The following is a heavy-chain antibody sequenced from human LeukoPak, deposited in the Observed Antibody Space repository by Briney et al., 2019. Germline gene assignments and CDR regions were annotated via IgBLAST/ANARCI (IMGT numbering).Heavy chain of an antibody. V-gene: IGHV3-23*01. CDR1: GITLSNYG. Sequence: PGGPLRLSCAVSGITLSNYGMSGVRQAPGKGLEWVAGLSGSGGGTNYADSVQGRFTISRDNPNNTLYLQMNSLRAEDTALYFCAKRGVVIRVFLVGFHKEAYYFDSWGQGALVTVSS. D-gene: IGHD3-10*01. CDR2: LSGSGGGT. J-gene: IGHJ4*02. CDR3: AKRGVVIRVFLVGFHKEAYYFDS.